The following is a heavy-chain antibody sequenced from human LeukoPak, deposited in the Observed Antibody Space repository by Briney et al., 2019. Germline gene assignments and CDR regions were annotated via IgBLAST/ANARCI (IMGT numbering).Heavy chain of an antibody. J-gene: IGHJ5*02. Sequence: SETLSLTCAVSGYSISSCYYWGWIRQPPGKGLEWIGSIYRSGSTYYNPSLKSRVTISVDTSKNQFSLKLSSVAAADTAVYYCARHRIIVVVSAGIGWFDPWGQGTLVTVSS. CDR1: GYSISSCYY. D-gene: IGHD2-2*01. V-gene: IGHV4-38-2*01. CDR3: ARHRIIVVVSAGIGWFDP. CDR2: IYRSGST.